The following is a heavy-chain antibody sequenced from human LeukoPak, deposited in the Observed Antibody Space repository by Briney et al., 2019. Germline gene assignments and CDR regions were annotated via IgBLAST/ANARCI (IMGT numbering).Heavy chain of an antibody. Sequence: SETLSLTCAVYGGSFSGYYWSWIRQPPGKGLEWIGEINHSGSTNYNPSLKSRVIISVDTSKNQFSLKLSSVTAADTAVYYCAREASGWYYDYWGQGTLVTVSS. D-gene: IGHD6-19*01. CDR3: AREASGWYYDY. J-gene: IGHJ4*02. V-gene: IGHV4-34*01. CDR2: INHSGST. CDR1: GGSFSGYY.